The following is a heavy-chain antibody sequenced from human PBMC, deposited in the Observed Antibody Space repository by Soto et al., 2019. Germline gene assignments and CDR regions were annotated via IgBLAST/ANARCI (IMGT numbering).Heavy chain of an antibody. D-gene: IGHD3-10*01. J-gene: IGHJ6*02. CDR2: ISGSGGST. Sequence: GGSLRLSCAASGFTFSSYAMSWVRQAPGKGLEWVSAISGSGGSTYYADSVKGRFTISRDNSKNTLYLQMNSLRAEDTAVYYCAKDWMVAGYYGMDVWGQGTTVTVYS. CDR1: GFTFSSYA. CDR3: AKDWMVAGYYGMDV. V-gene: IGHV3-23*01.